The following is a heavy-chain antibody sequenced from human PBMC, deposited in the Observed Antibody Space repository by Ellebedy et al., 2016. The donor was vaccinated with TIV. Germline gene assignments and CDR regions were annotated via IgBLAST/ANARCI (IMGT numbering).Heavy chain of an antibody. V-gene: IGHV3-48*04. Sequence: GGSLRLXXVGSGFTFSSHGMNWVRQAPGKGLEWLSFITTNGTIMEYADSVKGRFTVSRDNAKDSLYLQMNTLRAEDTAVYYCATAGNYRFDHWGQGALVTVSS. D-gene: IGHD1-7*01. CDR2: ITTNGTIM. CDR1: GFTFSSHG. CDR3: ATAGNYRFDH. J-gene: IGHJ4*02.